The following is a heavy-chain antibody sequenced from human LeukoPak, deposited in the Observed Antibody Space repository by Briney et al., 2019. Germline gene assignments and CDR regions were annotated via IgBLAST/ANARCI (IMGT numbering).Heavy chain of an antibody. CDR3: ARGRYYYDSSGFNWFDP. J-gene: IGHJ5*02. CDR2: IYTSGST. Sequence: SETLSLTCTVSGGSISSGSYYWSWIRQPAGKGLEWIGRIYTSGSTNYNPSLKSRVTISVDTSKNQFSLKLSSVTAADTAVYYCARGRYYYDSSGFNWFDPWGQGTLVTVSS. CDR1: GGSISSGSYY. D-gene: IGHD3-22*01. V-gene: IGHV4-61*02.